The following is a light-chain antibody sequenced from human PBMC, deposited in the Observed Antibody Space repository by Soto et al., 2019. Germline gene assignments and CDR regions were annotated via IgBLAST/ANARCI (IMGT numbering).Light chain of an antibody. Sequence: DIVMTQSPATLSVSPGERATLSCRASQSVSSNLDWYQQKPGQAPRLLIYGTSTRATGIPARFSGSGSGTEFTLTISSLQSEDFAVYYCQQYNNWPPFTFGPGTKVDIK. CDR3: QQYNNWPPFT. CDR2: GTS. J-gene: IGKJ3*01. V-gene: IGKV3-15*01. CDR1: QSVSSN.